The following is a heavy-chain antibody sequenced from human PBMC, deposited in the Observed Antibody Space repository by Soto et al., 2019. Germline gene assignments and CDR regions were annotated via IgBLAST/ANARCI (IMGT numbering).Heavy chain of an antibody. CDR3: ARDINVGCTRSSFDP. CDR1: GYTFTSYG. CDR2: ISADNGNT. J-gene: IGHJ5*02. V-gene: IGHV1-18*01. Sequence: GASVKVSCKASGYTFTSYGISWVRQAPGQRLEWMGWISADNGNTNYAQKLQGRVTMTTDTPTRRGNRKRTSLRSDNTAVYYCARDINVGCTRSSFDPWAQGTLVTASS. D-gene: IGHD2-15*01.